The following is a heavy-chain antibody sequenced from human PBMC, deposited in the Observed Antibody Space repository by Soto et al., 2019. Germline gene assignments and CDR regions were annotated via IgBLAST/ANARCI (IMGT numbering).Heavy chain of an antibody. CDR2: FDTEDGET. CDR3: LRGVRLNGVLAFDY. D-gene: IGHD2-8*02. V-gene: IGHV1-24*01. J-gene: IGHJ4*02. CDR1: GYTLTELS. Sequence: HVQLVQSGAEVKKPGASVNVSCKVSGYTLTELSMHWVRQAPGKGLEWMGGFDTEDGETIYAQKFQGRVIMTEDTSTDTAYMELSSLRSEDTAVYYCLRGVRLNGVLAFDYWGQGTLVTVSS.